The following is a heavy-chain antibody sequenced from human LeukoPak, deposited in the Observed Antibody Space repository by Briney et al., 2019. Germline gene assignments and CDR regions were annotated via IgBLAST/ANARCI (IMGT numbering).Heavy chain of an antibody. Sequence: GGSLRLSCAVSGFTFNTYWMTWVRQAPGKGLQWVANIKHDGSEKNYVDSVKGRFTICRDNAKKTLYLQLSSLRGEDTAVYYCATQASYDFWSGLYYFDNWGQGTLVGVSS. D-gene: IGHD3-3*01. J-gene: IGHJ4*02. CDR2: IKHDGSEK. CDR1: GFTFNTYW. V-gene: IGHV3-7*01. CDR3: ATQASYDFWSGLYYFDN.